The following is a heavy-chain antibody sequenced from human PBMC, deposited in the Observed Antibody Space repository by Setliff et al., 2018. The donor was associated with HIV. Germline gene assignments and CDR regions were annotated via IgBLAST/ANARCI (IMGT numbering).Heavy chain of an antibody. CDR1: GYTFTSYG. CDR3: ARGPLYGYDRGYFDY. V-gene: IGHV1-69*05. Sequence: GASVKVSCKASGYTFTSYGISWVRQAPGQGLEWMGGSIPLFGTTNYAQKFQGRVTLTTDELMKTAYMELSSLRSEDTAVYYCARGPLYGYDRGYFDYWGQGTLVTVSS. J-gene: IGHJ4*02. CDR2: SIPLFGTT. D-gene: IGHD5-12*01.